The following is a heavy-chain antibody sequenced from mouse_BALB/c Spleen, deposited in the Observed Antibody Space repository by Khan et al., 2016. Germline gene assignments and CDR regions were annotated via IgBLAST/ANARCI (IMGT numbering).Heavy chain of an antibody. CDR1: GFSLTSYG. V-gene: IGHV2-5*01. D-gene: IGHD1-1*01. Sequence: QVQLKESGPGLVQPSQSLSITCTVSGFSLTSYGVHWVRQSPGKGLEWLGVIWRGGSTDYNAAFVSRLSITKDNSKSQVFFNMNSLQADDTARDYCAKNYYGSSYFDYWGQGTTLTVSS. J-gene: IGHJ2*01. CDR3: AKNYYGSSYFDY. CDR2: IWRGGST.